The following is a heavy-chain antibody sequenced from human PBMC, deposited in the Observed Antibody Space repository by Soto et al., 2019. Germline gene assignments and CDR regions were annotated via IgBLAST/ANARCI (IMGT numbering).Heavy chain of an antibody. V-gene: IGHV3-30*18. CDR3: AKDLYYYDSSGYYY. D-gene: IGHD3-22*01. Sequence: SLRLSCAASGFTFSSYGMHWVRQAPGKGLEWVAVISYDGSNKYYADSVKGRFTISRDNSKNTLYLQMNSLRAEDTAVYYCAKDLYYYDSSGYYYWGQGTLVTVSS. J-gene: IGHJ4*02. CDR1: GFTFSSYG. CDR2: ISYDGSNK.